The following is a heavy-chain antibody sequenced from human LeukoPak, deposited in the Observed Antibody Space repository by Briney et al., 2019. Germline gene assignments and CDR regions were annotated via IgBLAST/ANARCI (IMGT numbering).Heavy chain of an antibody. CDR2: IYYSGST. V-gene: IGHV4-59*01. D-gene: IGHD6-19*01. CDR1: GGSISSYY. J-gene: IGHJ4*02. Sequence: SETLSLTCTVSGGSISSYYWSWIRQPPGKGLEWIGYIYYSGSTNYNPSLKSRVTISVDTSKNQFSLKLSSVTAADTALYYCAKGDWYSSGWASFDYWGQGTLVTVSS. CDR3: AKGDWYSSGWASFDY.